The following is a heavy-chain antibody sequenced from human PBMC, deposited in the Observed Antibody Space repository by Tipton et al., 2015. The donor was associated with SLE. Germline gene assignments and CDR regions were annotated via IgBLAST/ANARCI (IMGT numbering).Heavy chain of an antibody. Sequence: SLRLSCAASGFTVGSHWMHWVRQAPGKGLVSVSRISADGSRIDYADSVKGRFTISRGNAKNTLFLQMNSLRAEDTAVYYCVRDSSGFYWGQGALVTVSS. CDR3: VRDSSGFY. D-gene: IGHD6-19*01. J-gene: IGHJ4*02. V-gene: IGHV3-74*01. CDR2: ISADGSRI. CDR1: GFTVGSHW.